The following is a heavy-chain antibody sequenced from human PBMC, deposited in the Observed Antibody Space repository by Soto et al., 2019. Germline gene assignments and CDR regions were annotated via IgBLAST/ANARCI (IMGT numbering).Heavy chain of an antibody. CDR2: MNPNSGNT. J-gene: IGHJ3*02. Sequence: ASVKVSCKASGYTFTSYDINWVRQATGQGLEWMGWMNPNSGNTGYAQKFQGRVTMTRNTSISTAYMELSRLRSDDTAVYYCARAATYYDFWSENWAFDIWGQGTMVTVSS. CDR1: GYTFTSYD. CDR3: ARAATYYDFWSENWAFDI. V-gene: IGHV1-8*01. D-gene: IGHD3-3*01.